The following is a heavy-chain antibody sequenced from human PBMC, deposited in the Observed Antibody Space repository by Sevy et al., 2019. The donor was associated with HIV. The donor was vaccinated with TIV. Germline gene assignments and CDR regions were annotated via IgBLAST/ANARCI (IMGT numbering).Heavy chain of an antibody. CDR1: GFPFNDHA. Sequence: GGSLRLSCAASGFPFNDHALHWVRQVPGKGLEWVSGISWNSRNVGYADSVKGRFTISRDNANHFLYLEMNSLRPEDTAFYYCAKDINRGLDCINCYPYYCYFYGLDVWGQGTTVTVSS. J-gene: IGHJ6*02. D-gene: IGHD1-1*01. V-gene: IGHV3-9*01. CDR2: ISWNSRNV. CDR3: AKDINRGLDCINCYPYYCYFYGLDV.